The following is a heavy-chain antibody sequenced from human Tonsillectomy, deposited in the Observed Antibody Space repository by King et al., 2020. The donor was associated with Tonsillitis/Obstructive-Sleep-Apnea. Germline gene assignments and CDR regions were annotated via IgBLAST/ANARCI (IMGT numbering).Heavy chain of an antibody. Sequence: VQLVESGGGVVQPGRSLRLSCAASGFTFSSYAMHWVRQAPGKGLEWVAVISYDGSNKYYADSVKGRFTISRDNSKNTLYLQMNSLRAEDTAVYYCARGGYYYDSSGYYSYWGQGTLVTVSS. D-gene: IGHD3-22*01. J-gene: IGHJ4*02. V-gene: IGHV3-30*04. CDR3: ARGGYYYDSSGYYSY. CDR1: GFTFSSYA. CDR2: ISYDGSNK.